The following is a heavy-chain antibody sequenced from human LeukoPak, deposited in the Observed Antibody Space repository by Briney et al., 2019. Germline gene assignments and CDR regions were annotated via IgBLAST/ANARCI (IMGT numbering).Heavy chain of an antibody. V-gene: IGHV4-38-2*02. CDR1: GYSISSGFY. J-gene: IGHJ4*02. CDR2: IHRGGST. Sequence: SETLSLTCTVSGYSISSGFYWGWIRQPPGKGLEWIGTIHRGGSTDYNPSLKSRVTISVDTSKNQFSLKLGSVTAADTAVYYCARVYIYGRSYFDYWGQGTLVTVSS. D-gene: IGHD5-18*01. CDR3: ARVYIYGRSYFDY.